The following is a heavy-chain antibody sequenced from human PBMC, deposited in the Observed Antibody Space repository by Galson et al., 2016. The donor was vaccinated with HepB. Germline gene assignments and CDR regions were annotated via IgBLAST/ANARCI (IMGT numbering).Heavy chain of an antibody. CDR2: ISFDGSNK. V-gene: IGHV3-30-3*01. Sequence: SLRLSCAASGFTFSTYAMHWVRQAPGKGLEWVAGISFDGSNKYYADSVKGRFTISRDNSKNTLYLQMNSLRPEDTAVHYCARSEGYYYYSMTSGAKGPRSPSP. CDR1: GFTFSTYA. J-gene: IGHJ6*02. CDR3: ARSEGYYYYSMTS.